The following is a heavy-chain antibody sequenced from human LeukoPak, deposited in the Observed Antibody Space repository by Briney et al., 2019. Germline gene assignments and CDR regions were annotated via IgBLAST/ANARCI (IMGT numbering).Heavy chain of an antibody. D-gene: IGHD6-13*01. Sequence: GASVKVSCKASGYTFTGYYMHWVRQAPGQGLEWMGWINPNSGGTNYAQKFQGRVTMTRDTSISTAYMELSRLRSDDTAVYYCARDGYSSSRYSPLKASGTRNWFDPWGQGTLVTVSS. CDR3: ARDGYSSSRYSPLKASGTRNWFDP. J-gene: IGHJ5*02. V-gene: IGHV1-2*02. CDR1: GYTFTGYY. CDR2: INPNSGGT.